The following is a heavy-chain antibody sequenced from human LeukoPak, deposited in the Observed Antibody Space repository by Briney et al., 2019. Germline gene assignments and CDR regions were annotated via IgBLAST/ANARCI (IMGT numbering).Heavy chain of an antibody. V-gene: IGHV1-2*02. CDR2: INPNSGGT. D-gene: IGHD6-13*01. J-gene: IGHJ5*02. Sequence: ASVKVSCKASGYTFTGYYMHWVRQAPGQGLEWMGWINPNSGGTNYAQKFQGRVTITRDTSISTAYMELSRLRSDDTAVYYCARDSIAAAGTWWFDPWGQGTLVTVSS. CDR3: ARDSIAAAGTWWFDP. CDR1: GYTFTGYY.